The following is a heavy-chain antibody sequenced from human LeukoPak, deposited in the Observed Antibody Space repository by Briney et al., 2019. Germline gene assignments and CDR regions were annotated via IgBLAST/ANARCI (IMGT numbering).Heavy chain of an antibody. CDR1: GDSINNYY. CDR2: ISYSGST. CDR3: AREAYYYDE. J-gene: IGHJ4*02. V-gene: IGHV4-59*01. Sequence: PAETLSLTGTVSGDSINNYYWSWIRQPPGKGLEWIGYISYSGSTNYNSSLKSRVTISVDTSKNQFPLRLNSVTAADTAMYYCAREAYYYDEWGPGTLVTVSS.